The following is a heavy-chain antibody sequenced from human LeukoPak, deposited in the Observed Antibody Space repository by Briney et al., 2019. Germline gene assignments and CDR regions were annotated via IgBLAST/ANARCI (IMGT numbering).Heavy chain of an antibody. J-gene: IGHJ6*02. CDR3: ARNNGMDV. CDR2: VNRDGSET. CDR1: GFALSSHW. V-gene: IGHV3-7*03. Sequence: GGSLRLSCAASGFALSSHWMTWVRQVPGRGPEWVANVNRDGSETYYLDSVKGRFTIPKDNAKNSLYLQMNSLRAEDTALYHCARNNGMDVWGQGTTVIVSS.